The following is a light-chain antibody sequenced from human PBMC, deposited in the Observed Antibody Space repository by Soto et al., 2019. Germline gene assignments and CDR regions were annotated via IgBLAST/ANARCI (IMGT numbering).Light chain of an antibody. CDR3: QQYYTWPIT. Sequence: EIVLTQSPGTLSLSPGERATLSCRTSQSFTNAYLAWYQQKPGQAPRLLIYGASSRATGIPDRFSGSGSGTEFTLTISSLQSEDCAVYYCQQYYTWPITFGGGTKVEIK. V-gene: IGKV3-20*01. CDR1: QSFTNAY. CDR2: GAS. J-gene: IGKJ4*01.